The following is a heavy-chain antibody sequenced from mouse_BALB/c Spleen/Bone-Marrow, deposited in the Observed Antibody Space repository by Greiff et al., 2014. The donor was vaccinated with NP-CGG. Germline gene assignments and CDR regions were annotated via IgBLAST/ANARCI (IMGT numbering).Heavy chain of an antibody. V-gene: IGHV14-3*02. CDR2: IDPANGNT. Sequence: EVQLQQSGAELVKPGASVKLSCTASGFNIKDTYMHWVKQRPEQGLEWIGRIDPANGNTKYDPKFQGKATITADTSSNTAYLQLSSLTSEDTAVYYCARYYYGSNYFDYWGQGTTLPVSS. CDR1: GFNIKDTY. J-gene: IGHJ2*01. CDR3: ARYYYGSNYFDY. D-gene: IGHD1-1*01.